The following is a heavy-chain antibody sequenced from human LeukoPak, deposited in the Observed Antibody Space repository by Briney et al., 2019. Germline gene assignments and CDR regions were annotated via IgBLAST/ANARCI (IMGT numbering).Heavy chain of an antibody. CDR1: GGSISSSSYY. CDR3: ARATVTMLVDY. J-gene: IGHJ4*02. Sequence: SETLSLTCTVSGGSISSSSYYWGWIRRPPGKGLEWIGSIYYSGSTYYNPSLKSRVTISVDTSKNQFSLKLSSVTAADTAVYYCARATVTMLVDYWGQGTLVTVSS. D-gene: IGHD4-17*01. V-gene: IGHV4-39*01. CDR2: IYYSGST.